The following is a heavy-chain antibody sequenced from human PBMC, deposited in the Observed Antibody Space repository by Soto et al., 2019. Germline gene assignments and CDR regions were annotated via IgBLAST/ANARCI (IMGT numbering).Heavy chain of an antibody. J-gene: IGHJ3*02. Sequence: ASVKVSWKASGYAFTSYYMHWVLQAPGQGLEWMGIINPSGGSTSYAQKFQGRVTMTRDTSTSTVYMELSSLRSEDTGVYYCASQGRPRPIHAFDIWGQGTMVTVSS. D-gene: IGHD2-15*01. CDR2: INPSGGST. CDR1: GYAFTSYY. V-gene: IGHV1-46*01. CDR3: ASQGRPRPIHAFDI.